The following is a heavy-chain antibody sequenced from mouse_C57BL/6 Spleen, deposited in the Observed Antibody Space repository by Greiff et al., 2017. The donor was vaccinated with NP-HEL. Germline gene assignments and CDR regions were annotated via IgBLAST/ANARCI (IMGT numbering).Heavy chain of an antibody. Sequence: EVQRVESGGGLVQPKGSLKLSCAASGFSFNTYAMNWVRQAPGKGLEWVARIRSKSNNYATYYADSVKDRFTISRDDSESMLYLQMNNLKTEDTAMYYCVRSTMITYFDYWGQGTTLTVSS. J-gene: IGHJ2*01. CDR2: IRSKSNNYAT. D-gene: IGHD2-4*01. CDR3: VRSTMITYFDY. CDR1: GFSFNTYA. V-gene: IGHV10-1*01.